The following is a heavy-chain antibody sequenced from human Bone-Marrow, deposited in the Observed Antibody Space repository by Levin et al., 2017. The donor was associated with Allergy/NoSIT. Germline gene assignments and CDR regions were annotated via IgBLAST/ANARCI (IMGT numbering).Heavy chain of an antibody. CDR2: INTNTGNP. CDR3: ARPPFQWLENEYFQH. J-gene: IGHJ1*01. CDR1: GYTFTSYA. V-gene: IGHV7-4-1*02. D-gene: IGHD6-19*01. Sequence: GESLKISCKASGYTFTSYAMNWVRQAPGQGLEWMGWINTNTGNPTYAQGFTGRFVFSLDTSVSTAYLQISSLKAEDTAVYYCARPPFQWLENEYFQHWGQGTLVTVSS.